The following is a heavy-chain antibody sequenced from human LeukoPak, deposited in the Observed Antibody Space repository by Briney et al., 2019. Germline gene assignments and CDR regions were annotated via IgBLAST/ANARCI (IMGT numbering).Heavy chain of an antibody. Sequence: PSETLSLTCTVSGGSIRSSYYYWGWIRQPPGKGLEWIGSIYDSGSTYYNPSLKSRVTISVDTSKNQFSLKLSSVTAADTAVYYCARRLAYYDYVWGSYRYTGYFDYWGQGALVTVSS. J-gene: IGHJ4*02. D-gene: IGHD3-16*02. CDR2: IYDSGST. CDR3: ARRLAYYDYVWGSYRYTGYFDY. V-gene: IGHV4-39*01. CDR1: GGSIRSSYYY.